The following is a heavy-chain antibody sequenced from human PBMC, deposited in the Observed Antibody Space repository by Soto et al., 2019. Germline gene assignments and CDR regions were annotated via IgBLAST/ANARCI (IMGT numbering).Heavy chain of an antibody. CDR3: ATGTYYYGSGSPFDY. Sequence: QVQLVQSGAEVKKPGSSVKVSCKASGGTFSSYTISWVRQAPGQGLEWMGRIIPILGIANYAQKFQGRVTIXXDXSXTTAYMELSSLRSEDTAVYYCATGTYYYGSGSPFDYWGQGTLVTVSS. CDR2: IIPILGIA. V-gene: IGHV1-69*02. J-gene: IGHJ4*02. CDR1: GGTFSSYT. D-gene: IGHD3-10*01.